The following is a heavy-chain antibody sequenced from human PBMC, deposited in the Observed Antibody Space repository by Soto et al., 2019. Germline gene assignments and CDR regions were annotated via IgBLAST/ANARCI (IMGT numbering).Heavy chain of an antibody. V-gene: IGHV3-9*01. D-gene: IGHD6-13*01. CDR1: GFTFDDYA. J-gene: IGHJ1*01. Sequence: LRLSCAASGFTFDDYAMHWVRQVPGKGLEWVSGINWNSGNIGYGDSVKGRFAISRDNAKNSLHLQMNSLSAEDTAFYYCVKDESINWYSGHFRHWGQGTLVTVSS. CDR3: VKDESINWYSGHFRH. CDR2: INWNSGNI.